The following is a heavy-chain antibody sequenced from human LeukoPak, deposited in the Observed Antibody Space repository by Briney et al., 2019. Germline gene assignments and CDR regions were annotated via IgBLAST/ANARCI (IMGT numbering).Heavy chain of an antibody. CDR2: IWYDGSNK. V-gene: IGHV3-33*08. J-gene: IGHJ4*02. CDR1: GFTFSSYW. Sequence: GGSLRLSCAASGFTFSSYWMSWVRQAPGKGLEWVAVIWYDGSNKYYADSVKGRFTISRDNSKNTLYLQMNSLRAEDTAVYYCARDVVPSGSGCFDYWGQGTLVTVSS. CDR3: ARDVVPSGSGCFDY. D-gene: IGHD3-10*01.